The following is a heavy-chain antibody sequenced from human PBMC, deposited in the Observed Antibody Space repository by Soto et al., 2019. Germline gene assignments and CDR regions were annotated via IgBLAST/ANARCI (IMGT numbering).Heavy chain of an antibody. J-gene: IGHJ6*02. CDR3: ARGDSTDCSNGVCSFFYNHDMDV. V-gene: IGHV1-2*04. CDR1: GYISTDYH. CDR2: INPKIGVT. D-gene: IGHD2-8*01. Sequence: ASLKVSFKASGYISTDYHIHLLLHSPLQWLELLGLINPKIGVTSTAQKFQGWVTMTTDTSISTASMELTRLTSDDTAIYYCARGDSTDCSNGVCSFFYNHDMDVWGQGTTVTVSS.